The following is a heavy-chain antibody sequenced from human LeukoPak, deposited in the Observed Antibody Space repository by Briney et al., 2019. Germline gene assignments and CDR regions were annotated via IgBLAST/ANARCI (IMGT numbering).Heavy chain of an antibody. D-gene: IGHD3-22*01. CDR3: ARHATLYYDSSGYYHTPDY. Sequence: GESLKISGKGSGYSFTSYWIGWVRQMPGKGLEWMGIIYPGDSDTKYSPSFQGQVTISADKSISTAYLQWNSLKASDTAMYYCARHATLYYDSSGYYHTPDYWGQGTQVTVSS. CDR2: IYPGDSDT. V-gene: IGHV5-51*01. J-gene: IGHJ4*02. CDR1: GYSFTSYW.